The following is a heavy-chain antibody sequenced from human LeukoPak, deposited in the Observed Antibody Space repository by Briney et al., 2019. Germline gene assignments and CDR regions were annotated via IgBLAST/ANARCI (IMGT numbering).Heavy chain of an antibody. D-gene: IGHD6-19*01. CDR2: IRSKAYGGTT. J-gene: IGHJ1*01. V-gene: IGHV3-49*03. CDR3: TRVIAVAGIPYFQY. CDR1: GFTFGDYA. Sequence: GALRLSCTASGFTFGDYAMSWFRQAPGKGLEWVGLIRSKAYGGTTEYDASVKGRFTISRDDSKSIAYLQMNSLKTEDTAVYYCTRVIAVAGIPYFQYWGQGTLVTVSS.